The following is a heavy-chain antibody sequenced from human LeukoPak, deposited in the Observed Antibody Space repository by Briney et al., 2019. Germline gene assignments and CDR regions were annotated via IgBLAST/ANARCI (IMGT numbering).Heavy chain of an antibody. J-gene: IGHJ3*02. CDR2: INRFSSYI. Sequence: GVSVRLSCAASGFTFSSYSMNWVRQAPGKGLEWVSSINRFSSYIYYADSVKGRFTIYRDNAKNSLYLQMNILRAEDTAVYYCAREAIDIVVVVAAHDPFDIWGQGTMVTVSS. CDR3: AREAIDIVVVVAAHDPFDI. CDR1: GFTFSSYS. D-gene: IGHD2-15*01. V-gene: IGHV3-21*01.